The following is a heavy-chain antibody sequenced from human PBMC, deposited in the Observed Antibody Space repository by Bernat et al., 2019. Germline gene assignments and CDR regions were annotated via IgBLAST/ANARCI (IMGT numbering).Heavy chain of an antibody. Sequence: EVQLLESGGGLVQPGGSLRLSCAASGFSFGSYAMGWVRQAPGRGLECVSGMSGVESRTYYADSVKSRFTISRDNAKNTLYLQMNSLRVEDTAVYYCAKTPMFGAYEYYFDYWGQGTLVTVSS. J-gene: IGHJ4*02. CDR3: AKTPMFGAYEYYFDY. CDR2: MSGVESRT. V-gene: IGHV3-23*01. CDR1: GFSFGSYA. D-gene: IGHD5-12*01.